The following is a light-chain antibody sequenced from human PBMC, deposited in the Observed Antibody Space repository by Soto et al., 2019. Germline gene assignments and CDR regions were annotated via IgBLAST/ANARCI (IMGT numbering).Light chain of an antibody. Sequence: QSALTQPASVSGSPGQSIAISCTGVRTDVADGYDYVSWYQQHPGQAPQLIIYDVSNRPSGVSDRFSGSKSGNTASLTISGLQAEDEAEYYCTSYTSSTPFYVLGTGTNVTVL. J-gene: IGLJ1*01. CDR1: RTDVADGYDY. CDR3: TSYTSSTPFYV. V-gene: IGLV2-14*03. CDR2: DVS.